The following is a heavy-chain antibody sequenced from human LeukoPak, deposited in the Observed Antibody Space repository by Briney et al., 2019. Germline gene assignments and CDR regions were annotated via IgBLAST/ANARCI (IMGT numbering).Heavy chain of an antibody. CDR3: AREYSSSSGKALDY. CDR1: GLTFSTYS. Sequence: PGGSLRLSCAASGLTFSTYSMYWVRQAPGKGLEWVSYISSSSSTIYYADSVKGRFTISRDNAKNSLHLQMNSLRDEDTAVYYCAREYSSSSGKALDYWGQGTLVTVSS. CDR2: ISSSSSTI. D-gene: IGHD6-6*01. J-gene: IGHJ4*02. V-gene: IGHV3-48*02.